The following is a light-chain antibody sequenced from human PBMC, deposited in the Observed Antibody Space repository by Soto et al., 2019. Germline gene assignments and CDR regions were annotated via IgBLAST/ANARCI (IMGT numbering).Light chain of an antibody. Sequence: IQMTQSPSTLSASVGDRVTITCRASQSISIWLAWYQQKPGKAPKLLIYKASSLESEVPSRFSGSGPGTEFTLTINSLQPDDSATYYCQQYNSDSTFGQGTKVEIK. V-gene: IGKV1-5*03. J-gene: IGKJ1*01. CDR2: KAS. CDR3: QQYNSDST. CDR1: QSISIW.